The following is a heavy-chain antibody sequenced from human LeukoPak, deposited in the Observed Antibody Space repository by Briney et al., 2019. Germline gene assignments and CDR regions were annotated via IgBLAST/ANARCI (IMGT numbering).Heavy chain of an antibody. J-gene: IGHJ4*02. CDR2: IDFETDTT. Sequence: PGGSLRLSCVASGFTFSSYWMHWVRQAPGKGLECVSRIDFETDTTTYAGSVKGRFTISRDNTKNTLYLQMDSLRDEDAAVYYCVRAGSGFDYWGQGTLVTVTS. D-gene: IGHD2-15*01. V-gene: IGHV3-74*01. CDR1: GFTFSSYW. CDR3: VRAGSGFDY.